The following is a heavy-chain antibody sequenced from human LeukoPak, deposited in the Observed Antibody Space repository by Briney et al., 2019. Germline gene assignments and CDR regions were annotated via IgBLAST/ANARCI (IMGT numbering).Heavy chain of an antibody. J-gene: IGHJ6*02. CDR3: ARDQVLLWFGESPTYYYYGRDV. Sequence: PSDTLSLTCTVSGGSISSYYWSWIRQPPGKGLEWIGYIYYSGSTNYNPSLKSRVTISVDTSKNQFSLKLSSVTAADTAVYYCARDQVLLWFGESPTYYYYGRDVWAQGTTVTVSS. CDR1: GGSISSYY. D-gene: IGHD3-10*01. CDR2: IYYSGST. V-gene: IGHV4-59*01.